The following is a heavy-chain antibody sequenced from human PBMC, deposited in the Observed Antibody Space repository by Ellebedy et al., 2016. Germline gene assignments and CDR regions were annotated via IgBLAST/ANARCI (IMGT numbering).Heavy chain of an antibody. CDR1: SFIFKNFN. D-gene: IGHD1-26*01. V-gene: IGHV3-48*04. CDR3: ARGAKNSASGVWKYGMDV. Sequence: GGSLRLSCAGSSFIFKNFNINWVRRAPGKGLEWFSSISSSSNTIHYADSVKGRFIISRDNAKSSLFLQMNSLRAEDTAVYYCARGAKNSASGVWKYGMDVWGQGTTVIVSS. CDR2: ISSSSNTI. J-gene: IGHJ6*02.